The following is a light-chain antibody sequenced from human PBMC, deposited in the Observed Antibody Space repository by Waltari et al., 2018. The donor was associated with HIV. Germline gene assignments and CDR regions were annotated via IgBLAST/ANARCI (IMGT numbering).Light chain of an antibody. CDR1: PSVLYSSNNGNY. CDR2: WAS. V-gene: IGKV4-1*01. Sequence: DIVMTQSPDSLVVSLGEGATINCKSSPSVLYSSNNGNYLAWSSQKPGQPPKLLISWASTRESGVPDRCSGSGSGTDFTLTISRLQADDVAVYYCHQSYKTPFTFGGGTRVEIK. J-gene: IGKJ4*02. CDR3: HQSYKTPFT.